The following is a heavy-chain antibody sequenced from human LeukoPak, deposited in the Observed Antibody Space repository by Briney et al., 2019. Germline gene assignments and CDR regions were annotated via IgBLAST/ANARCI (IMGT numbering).Heavy chain of an antibody. V-gene: IGHV3-64D*06. D-gene: IGHD6-19*01. J-gene: IGHJ3*02. CDR2: ISSNGGST. CDR3: VTRGGNIAVAGTGAFDI. Sequence: GGSLRLSCSASGFTFSSYAMHWVRQAPGKGLEYVSAISSNGGSTYYADSVKGRFTISRDSSKNTLYLQMSSLRAEDTAVYYCVTRGGNIAVAGTGAFDIWGQGTMVTVSS. CDR1: GFTFSSYA.